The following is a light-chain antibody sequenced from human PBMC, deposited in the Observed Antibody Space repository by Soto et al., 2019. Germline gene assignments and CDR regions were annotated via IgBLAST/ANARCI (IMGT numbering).Light chain of an antibody. CDR3: ATWDSSLSGVV. CDR2: GNN. Sequence: QSVLTQSPSASGTPGQRVTISCSGSTSNFGSNSVNWYQQLPGTAPKVVIYGNNQRPSGVPDRFSGSKSGTAATLGVTGLQTGDEADYYCATWDSSLSGVVFGGGTKLTVL. J-gene: IGLJ2*01. V-gene: IGLV1-44*01. CDR1: TSNFGSNS.